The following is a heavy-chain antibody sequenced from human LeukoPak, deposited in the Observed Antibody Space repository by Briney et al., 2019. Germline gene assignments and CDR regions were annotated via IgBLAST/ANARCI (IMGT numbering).Heavy chain of an antibody. D-gene: IGHD3-16*02. J-gene: IGHJ4*02. Sequence: GGSLRLSCAASGFTFSSYEMNWVRQAPGKGLEWVSYIGGSGTTIYYADSVKGRFTISRDNAKNSLYLQMNSLRAEDTAVYYCARDRYVIAYWGQGTLVTVSS. CDR2: IGGSGTTI. CDR3: ARDRYVIAY. CDR1: GFTFSSYE. V-gene: IGHV3-48*03.